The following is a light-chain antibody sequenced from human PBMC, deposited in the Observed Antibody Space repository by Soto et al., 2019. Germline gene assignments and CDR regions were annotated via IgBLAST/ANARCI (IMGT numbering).Light chain of an antibody. J-gene: IGKJ4*01. V-gene: IGKV3-20*01. CDR2: GAS. CDR1: QSVSSSY. Sequence: EIVLTQSPGTLSLSPGERATLSCRASQSVSSSYLAWYQQKPGQAPRLLIYGASSRATGIPDRFSGSGSGTDLPLTSSRREPEDFAMYYWQPYGSSPPFGGGTKVEIK. CDR3: QPYGSSPP.